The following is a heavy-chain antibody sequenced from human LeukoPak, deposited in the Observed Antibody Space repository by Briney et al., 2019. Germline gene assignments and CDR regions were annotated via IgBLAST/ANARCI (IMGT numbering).Heavy chain of an antibody. CDR3: ARAGIAAARDY. CDR1: GGSFSGYH. CDR2: INHSGST. J-gene: IGHJ4*02. D-gene: IGHD6-13*01. V-gene: IGHV4-34*01. Sequence: PSETLSLTCAVYGGSFSGYHWSWIRQPPGKGLEWIGEINHSGSTNYNPSLKSRVTISVDTSKNQFSLKLSSVTAADTAVYYCARAGIAAARDYWGQGTLVTVSS.